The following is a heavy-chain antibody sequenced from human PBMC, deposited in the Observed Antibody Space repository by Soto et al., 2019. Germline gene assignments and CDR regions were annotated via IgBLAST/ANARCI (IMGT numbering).Heavy chain of an antibody. CDR3: ARRARVPVDMGGYYYSGMDV. D-gene: IGHD2-2*01. Sequence: GESLKISCKGSGYSITSYWISWVRQMPGKGLEWMGRIDPSDSYTNYSPSFQGHVTISADKSISTAYLQWSSLKAADTAVYYCARRARVPVDMGGYYYSGMDVWGQGTTVTVSS. J-gene: IGHJ6*02. CDR2: IDPSDSYT. CDR1: GYSITSYW. V-gene: IGHV5-10-1*01.